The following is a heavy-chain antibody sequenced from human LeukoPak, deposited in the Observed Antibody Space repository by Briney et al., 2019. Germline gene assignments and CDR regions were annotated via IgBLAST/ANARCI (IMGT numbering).Heavy chain of an antibody. J-gene: IGHJ4*02. CDR3: AKRRCSGSTCYPLDY. CDR2: ISGSGGST. Sequence: GGSLRLSCAASGFTFSSYAMSWVRQAPGKGLEWVSAISGSGGSTYYADSVKGRFTISRDNSKSTLYLQMNRLRAEDTAIYYCAKRRCSGSTCYPLDYWGQGTLVTVSS. CDR1: GFTFSSYA. V-gene: IGHV3-23*01. D-gene: IGHD2-15*01.